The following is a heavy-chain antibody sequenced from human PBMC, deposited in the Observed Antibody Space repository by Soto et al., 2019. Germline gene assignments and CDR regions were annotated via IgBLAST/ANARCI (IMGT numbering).Heavy chain of an antibody. Sequence: AASVKVSCKASGYTFTSYGISWVRQAPGQGLEWMGWISAYNGNTNYAQKLQGRVTMTTDTSTSTAYMELRSLRSDDTVVYYCARDTANFGPSDYWGQGTLVTVSS. CDR2: ISAYNGNT. D-gene: IGHD3-16*01. J-gene: IGHJ4*02. CDR3: ARDTANFGPSDY. CDR1: GYTFTSYG. V-gene: IGHV1-18*01.